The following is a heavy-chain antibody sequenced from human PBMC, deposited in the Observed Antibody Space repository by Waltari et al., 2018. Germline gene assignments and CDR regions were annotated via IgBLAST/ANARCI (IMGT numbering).Heavy chain of an antibody. D-gene: IGHD4-17*01. CDR1: GYTFTSYG. J-gene: IGHJ4*02. V-gene: IGHV1-18*01. CDR3: ERRGDTVTTTDFLYDY. Sequence: QVQLVQSGAEVKKPGASVKVSCKASGYTFTSYGISWVHQAPGQGLEWMGWVSAHNGNTNHAREIQSRGTMTTDTSTRTAYMEPRSPGADYTAVDYCERRGDTVTTTDFLYDYWGQGTLVTVSS. CDR2: VSAHNGNT.